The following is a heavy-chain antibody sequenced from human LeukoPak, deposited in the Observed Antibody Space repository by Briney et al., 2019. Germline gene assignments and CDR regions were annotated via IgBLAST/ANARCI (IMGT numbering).Heavy chain of an antibody. J-gene: IGHJ3*02. CDR1: GFTFSSYA. D-gene: IGHD3-10*01. V-gene: IGHV3-23*01. CDR2: ISGSGDST. Sequence: GGSLRLSCAASGFTFSSYAMSWVRQPPGKGLEWVSAISGSGDSTYYADSVKGRFTISRDNSKNTLYLQMNSLRAEDTALYYCAKDHDYYASGPIWGQGTMVTVSS. CDR3: AKDHDYYASGPI.